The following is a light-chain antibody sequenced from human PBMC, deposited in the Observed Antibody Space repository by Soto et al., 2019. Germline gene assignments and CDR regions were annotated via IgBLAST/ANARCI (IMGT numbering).Light chain of an antibody. CDR1: QSLLDSDDGNTY. CDR3: MQRIEFPVT. V-gene: IGKV2-40*01. Sequence: DIVMTQTPLSLPVTPGEPASISCRSSQSLLDSDDGNTYLDWYLQKPGQSPQLLIYTVSYRASGVPDRFSGSGSGTDFTLKISRVEAEDVGVYYCMQRIEFPVTCGGGTKVDIK. J-gene: IGKJ4*01. CDR2: TVS.